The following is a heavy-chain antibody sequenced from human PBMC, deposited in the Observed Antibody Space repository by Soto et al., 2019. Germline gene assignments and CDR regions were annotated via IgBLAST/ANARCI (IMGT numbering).Heavy chain of an antibody. CDR2: IYSGGST. V-gene: IGHV3-53*01. CDR1: GFIVNSNY. D-gene: IGHD2-15*01. CDR3: RGVAGLKNLFDY. J-gene: IGHJ4*02. Sequence: GGSLRLSCAASGFIVNSNYMSWVRQVPGKRLEWVSVIYSGGSTYYADSVKGRFTISRDNSKNTLYLQMNSLRAEDTAVYYCRGVAGLKNLFDYWGQGTLVTVSS.